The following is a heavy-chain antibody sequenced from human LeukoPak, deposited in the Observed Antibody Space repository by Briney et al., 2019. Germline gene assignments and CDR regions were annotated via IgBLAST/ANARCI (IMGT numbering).Heavy chain of an antibody. CDR2: ISGSGRSI. CDR3: ARDYFYCGGDCFVDY. V-gene: IGHV3-21*01. Sequence: GGSLRLSCAASGFAFSDYGVNWVRQAPGKGLEWVSSISGSGRSIFYADSVRGRFTISRDNAKNSLYLQMNSLRAEDTAVYYCARDYFYCGGDCFVDYWGQGTLVTVSS. CDR1: GFAFSDYG. J-gene: IGHJ4*02. D-gene: IGHD2-21*02.